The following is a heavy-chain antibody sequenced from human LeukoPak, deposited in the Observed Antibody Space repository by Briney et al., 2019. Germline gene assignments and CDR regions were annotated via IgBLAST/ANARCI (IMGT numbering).Heavy chain of an antibody. Sequence: SETLSLTCTVSGGSISSGSYYWGWIRQPPGKGLEWIASMYYSGTTFYSPSLRSRVTISVDTSKNQLSLKLGSVTAADTAVYYCARHPPRDGSAFDYWGQGTLVTVSS. CDR3: ARHPPRDGSAFDY. J-gene: IGHJ4*02. CDR2: MYYSGTT. CDR1: GGSISSGSYY. V-gene: IGHV4-39*01.